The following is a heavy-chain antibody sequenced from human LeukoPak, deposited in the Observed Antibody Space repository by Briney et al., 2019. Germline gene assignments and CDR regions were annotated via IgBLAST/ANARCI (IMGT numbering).Heavy chain of an antibody. CDR2: ISYDGTNK. CDR1: AFTFSSYP. CDR3: AKDWAAPLWIFEYDYGDYVSDY. V-gene: IGHV3-30*04. J-gene: IGHJ4*02. D-gene: IGHD4-17*01. Sequence: GGSLRLSCAASAFTFSSYPMHWVRQAPGKGLEWVAFISYDGTNKYYSDSVRGRFTISRDNSKNTLFLQMNSLRTEDTAVYYCAKDWAAPLWIFEYDYGDYVSDYWGQGTLVTVSS.